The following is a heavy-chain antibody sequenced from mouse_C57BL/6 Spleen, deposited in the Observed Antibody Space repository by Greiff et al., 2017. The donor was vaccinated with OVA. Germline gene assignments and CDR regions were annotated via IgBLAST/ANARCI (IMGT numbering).Heavy chain of an antibody. Sequence: EVQLQQSGPELVKPGASVKISCKASGYTFTDYYMNWVKQSHGKSLEWIGDINPNNGGTSYNQKFKCKATLTVDKSSSTAYMELRSLTSEDSAVYYCARGIYYYGSYAMDYWGQGTSVTVSS. CDR1: GYTFTDYY. J-gene: IGHJ4*01. D-gene: IGHD1-1*01. CDR3: ARGIYYYGSYAMDY. V-gene: IGHV1-26*01. CDR2: INPNNGGT.